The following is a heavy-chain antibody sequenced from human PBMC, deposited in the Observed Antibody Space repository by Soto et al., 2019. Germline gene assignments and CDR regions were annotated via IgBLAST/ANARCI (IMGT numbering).Heavy chain of an antibody. CDR3: GRGDYANAFDI. Sequence: QLQLQESGSGLVTPSQTLSLTCAVSGGSISSGGYSWNWIRQPPGKGLEWIGNIYHSGSTYYNASLTTRVTISVDRSRNQCALKLCSGTAADTAVYYCGRGDYANAFDIWGQGTMVTVSS. V-gene: IGHV4-30-2*01. CDR2: IYHSGST. CDR1: GGSISSGGYS. D-gene: IGHD4-17*01. J-gene: IGHJ3*02.